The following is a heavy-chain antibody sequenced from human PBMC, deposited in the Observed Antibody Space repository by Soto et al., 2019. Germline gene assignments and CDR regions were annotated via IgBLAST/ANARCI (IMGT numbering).Heavy chain of an antibody. J-gene: IGHJ6*02. V-gene: IGHV3-13*04. D-gene: IGHD3-3*02. Sequence: EVQLVESGGGLVQPGGSLRLSCAASGFTFSSYDMHWVRQATGKGLEWVSAIGTAGDTYYPGSVKCRFTISRENAKNSLYLQMNSLRAGDTAVYYCARGAKSGIRPYYYYYYGMEVWGQGTTVTVSS. CDR2: IGTAGDT. CDR1: GFTFSSYD. CDR3: ARGAKSGIRPYYYYYYGMEV.